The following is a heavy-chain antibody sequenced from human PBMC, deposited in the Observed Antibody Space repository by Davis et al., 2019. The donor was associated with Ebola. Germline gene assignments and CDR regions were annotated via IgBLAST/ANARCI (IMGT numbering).Heavy chain of an antibody. J-gene: IGHJ2*01. CDR3: ARANEQWLSGLDVKAPNWYFDL. CDR1: GGTFSSYA. V-gene: IGHV1-69*06. CDR2: IIPIFGTA. Sequence: SVKVSCKASGGTFSSYAISWVRQAPGQGLEWMGGIIPIFGTANYAQKFQGRVTITADKSTSTAYMELSSLRSEDTAVYYCARANEQWLSGLDVKAPNWYFDLWGRGTLVTVSS. D-gene: IGHD6-19*01.